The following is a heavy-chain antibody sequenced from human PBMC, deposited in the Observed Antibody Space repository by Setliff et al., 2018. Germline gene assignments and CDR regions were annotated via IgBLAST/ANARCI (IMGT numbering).Heavy chain of an antibody. CDR1: GYTLTELS. CDR2: FDPEDGET. V-gene: IGHV1-24*01. Sequence: GASVKVSCKVSGYTLTELSRHWVRQAPGKGLEWMGGFDPEDGETIYAQKFQGRVTMTEDTSTDTAYMELSSLRSEDTAVYYCATNAGRSSSWYPRRPGEGHAFDIWGQGTRGTVS. D-gene: IGHD6-13*01. CDR3: ATNAGRSSSWYPRRPGEGHAFDI. J-gene: IGHJ3*02.